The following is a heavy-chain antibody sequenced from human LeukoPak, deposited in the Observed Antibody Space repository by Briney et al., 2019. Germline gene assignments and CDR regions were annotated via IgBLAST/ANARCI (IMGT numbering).Heavy chain of an antibody. J-gene: IGHJ3*02. Sequence: GASVKVSCKASGGTFSSYAISWVRQAPGQGLEWMGGIIPIFGTANYAQKFQGRVTITTDESTSTAYMELSSLRSEDTAVYYCVREIVVVRDAFDIWGQGRMVTVSS. CDR1: GGTFSSYA. V-gene: IGHV1-69*05. D-gene: IGHD3-22*01. CDR3: VREIVVVRDAFDI. CDR2: IIPIFGTA.